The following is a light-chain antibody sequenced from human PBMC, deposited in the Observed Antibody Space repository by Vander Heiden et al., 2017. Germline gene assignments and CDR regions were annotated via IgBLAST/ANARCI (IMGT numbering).Light chain of an antibody. CDR2: EDS. CDR1: KLGNKY. J-gene: IGLJ2*01. V-gene: IGLV3-1*01. CDR3: QAWDTSVV. Sequence: SYELTQPPSVSVSPGQTASITSSGDKLGNKYVCWYQQKPGQSPVLVIYEDSKRPSGIPELFSGSNSGNTATLTISGTQAMDEADYYCQAWDTSVVFGGGTKLTVL.